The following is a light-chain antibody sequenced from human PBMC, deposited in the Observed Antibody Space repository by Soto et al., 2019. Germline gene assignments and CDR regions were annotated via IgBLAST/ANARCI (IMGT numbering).Light chain of an antibody. V-gene: IGLV3-1*01. CDR3: QAWDSSTLYV. CDR2: QDS. CDR1: KLGDKY. Sequence: SYELTQPPSASVSPGQTASITCSGDKLGDKYACWYQQKPGQSPVLVIYQDSKRPSGIPERFSGSNSGNTATLTISGTQAMDEADYYCQAWDSSTLYVFGTGTKLTVL. J-gene: IGLJ1*01.